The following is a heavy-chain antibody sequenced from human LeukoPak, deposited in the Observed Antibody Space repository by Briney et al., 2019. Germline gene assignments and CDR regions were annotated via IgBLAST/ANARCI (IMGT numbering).Heavy chain of an antibody. CDR3: ARVEKGRAALYPPYYFDY. V-gene: IGHV3-11*04. J-gene: IGHJ4*02. Sequence: GGSLRLSCAASGFTFSDYYMSWIRQAPGKGLEWVSYISSSGSTIYYADSVKGRFTISRDNAKNSLYLQMNSLRAEDTAVYYCARVEKGRAALYPPYYFDYWGQGTLVTVSS. D-gene: IGHD3-3*01. CDR2: ISSSGSTI. CDR1: GFTFSDYY.